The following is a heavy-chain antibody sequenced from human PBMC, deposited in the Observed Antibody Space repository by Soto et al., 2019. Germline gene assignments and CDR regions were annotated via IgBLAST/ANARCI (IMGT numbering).Heavy chain of an antibody. Sequence: GGSLRLSCAASGFTFSSYAMHWVRQAPGKGLEWVAVISYDGSNKYYADSVKGRFTISRDNSKNTLYLQMNSLRAEDTAVYYCAGGYCSGGSCYFSAFDIWGQGTMVTV. CDR3: AGGYCSGGSCYFSAFDI. CDR2: ISYDGSNK. D-gene: IGHD2-15*01. CDR1: GFTFSSYA. J-gene: IGHJ3*02. V-gene: IGHV3-30-3*01.